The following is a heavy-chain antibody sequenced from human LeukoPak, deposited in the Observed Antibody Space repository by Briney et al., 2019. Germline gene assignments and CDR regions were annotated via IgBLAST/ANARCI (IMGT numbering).Heavy chain of an antibody. CDR2: ISGSGGST. D-gene: IGHD6-6*01. V-gene: IGHV3-23*01. CDR3: AKEGDYSSSFHWFDP. J-gene: IGHJ5*02. Sequence: GGSLRLSCAASGFTLSSYAMSWVRQAPGKGLEWVSAISGSGGSTYYADSVKGRFTISRDNSKNTLYLQMNSLRAEDTAVYYCAKEGDYSSSFHWFDPWGQGTLVTVSS. CDR1: GFTLSSYA.